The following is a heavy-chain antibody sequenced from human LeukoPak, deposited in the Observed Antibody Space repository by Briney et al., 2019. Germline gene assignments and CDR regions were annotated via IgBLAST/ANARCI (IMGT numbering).Heavy chain of an antibody. D-gene: IGHD2-2*02. CDR1: GGSFSDYY. CDR3: ARGGWVVPAAINS. CDR2: INHSGST. J-gene: IGHJ4*02. V-gene: IGHV4-34*01. Sequence: PSETLSLTCAVYGGSFSDYYWTWIRQPPGKGLEWVGEINHSGSTNYNPSLKTRVTISVDTSKNQFSLKLSSVTAADTAVYYCARGGWVVPAAINSWGQGTLVTVSP.